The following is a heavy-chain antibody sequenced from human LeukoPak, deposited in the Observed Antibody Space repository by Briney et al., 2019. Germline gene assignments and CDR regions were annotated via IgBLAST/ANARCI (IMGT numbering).Heavy chain of an antibody. D-gene: IGHD4-17*01. CDR3: ARPTYGDYVYGDAFDI. Sequence: SETLSLTCAVYGGSFSGYYWSWIRQPPGKGLEWIGEINHSGSTNYNPSLESRVTISVDTSKNQFSLKLSSVTAADTAVYYCARPTYGDYVYGDAFDIWGQGTMVTVSS. V-gene: IGHV4-34*01. CDR2: INHSGST. J-gene: IGHJ3*02. CDR1: GGSFSGYY.